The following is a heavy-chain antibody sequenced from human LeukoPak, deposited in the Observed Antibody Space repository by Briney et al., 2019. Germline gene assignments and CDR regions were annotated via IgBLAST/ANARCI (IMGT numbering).Heavy chain of an antibody. CDR2: MNPNSGNT. CDR3: ASGVEDWGLDY. J-gene: IGHJ4*02. V-gene: IGHV1-8*03. CDR1: GYTFTSYD. Sequence: ASVKVSCKASGYTFTSYDINWVRQATGQGLEWMGWMNPNSGNTGYAQKFQGRVTITTDESTSTAYMELSSLRSEDTAVYYCASGVEDWGLDYWGQGTLVTVSS. D-gene: IGHD7-27*01.